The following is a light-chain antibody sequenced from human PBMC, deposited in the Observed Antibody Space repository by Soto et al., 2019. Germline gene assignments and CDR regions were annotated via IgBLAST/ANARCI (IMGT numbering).Light chain of an antibody. CDR2: DAS. CDR1: QSISSL. V-gene: IGKV1-5*01. CDR3: QHYYQWPRT. Sequence: DIQMTQSPSTLSASVGDRVTITCRASQSISSLLAWYQQKPGKAPKLLIYDASSLESGVPSRFSGSGSGTEFTLTINSLQSEDFAVYYCQHYYQWPRTFGQGTKVDI. J-gene: IGKJ1*01.